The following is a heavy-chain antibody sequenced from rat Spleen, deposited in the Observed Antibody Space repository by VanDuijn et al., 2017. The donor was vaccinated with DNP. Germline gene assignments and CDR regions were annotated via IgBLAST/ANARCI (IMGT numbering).Heavy chain of an antibody. D-gene: IGHD1-10*01. Sequence: EVQLVESGGGLVQPGRSLKLSCAASGFTFSNYDMAWVRQAPTKGLEWVASISPSGGSTYYRDSVKGRFTISRDNAKNTQYLQMDSLRSEDTATYYCARRGQLPYWYFDFWGPGTMVTVSS. CDR2: ISPSGGST. CDR1: GFTFSNYD. J-gene: IGHJ1*01. V-gene: IGHV5S13*01. CDR3: ARRGQLPYWYFDF.